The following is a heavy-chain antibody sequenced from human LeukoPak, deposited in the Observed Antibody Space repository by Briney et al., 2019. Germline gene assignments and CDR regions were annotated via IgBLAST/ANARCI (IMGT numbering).Heavy chain of an antibody. D-gene: IGHD3-22*01. Sequence: GGSLRLSCAASGFTFSSYWMHWVRQAPGKGLVWVSRINSDGSSTSYADSVKGRFTISRDNAKNTPYLQMNSLRAEDTAVYYCARAGRTGPMIGYWGQGTLVTVSS. CDR1: GFTFSSYW. V-gene: IGHV3-74*01. J-gene: IGHJ4*02. CDR3: ARAGRTGPMIGY. CDR2: INSDGSST.